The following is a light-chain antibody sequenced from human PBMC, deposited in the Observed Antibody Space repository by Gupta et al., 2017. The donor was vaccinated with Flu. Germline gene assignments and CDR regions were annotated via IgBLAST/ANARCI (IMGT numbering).Light chain of an antibody. J-gene: IGLJ1*01. CDR2: EVS. Sequence: QSALTQPASVSGSPGQSITISCTGPSSDVGGYNYVSWYQQHPGKAPKLMIYEVSNRPSGVSNRFSGSKSGNTASLTISGLHSEDEADYFCSSYTSTTTPGVFGTGTRVTVL. CDR3: SSYTSTTTPGV. V-gene: IGLV2-14*01. CDR1: SSDVGGYNY.